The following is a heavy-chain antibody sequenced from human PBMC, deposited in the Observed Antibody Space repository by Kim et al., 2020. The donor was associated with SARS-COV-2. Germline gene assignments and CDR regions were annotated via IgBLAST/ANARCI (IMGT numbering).Heavy chain of an antibody. CDR3: ARELYYYGSGSWDY. Sequence: SETLSLTCTVSGGSISSYYWSWIRQPAGKGLEWIGRIYTSGSTNYNPSLKSRVTMSVDTSKNQFSLKLSSVTAADTAVYYCARELYYYGSGSWDYWGQGTLVTVSS. CDR2: IYTSGST. D-gene: IGHD3-10*01. CDR1: GGSISSYY. V-gene: IGHV4-4*07. J-gene: IGHJ4*02.